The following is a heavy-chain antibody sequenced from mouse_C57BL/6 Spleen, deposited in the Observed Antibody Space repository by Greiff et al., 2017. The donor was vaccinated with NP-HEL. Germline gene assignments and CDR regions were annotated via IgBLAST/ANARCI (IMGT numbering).Heavy chain of an antibody. J-gene: IGHJ1*03. D-gene: IGHD1-1*01. CDR1: GFSLTSYG. Sequence: QVQLKESGPGLVQPSQSLSITCTVSGFSLTSYGVHWVRQSPGKGLEWLGVIWSGGSTDYNAAFISRLSISKDNSTSQVFFKMNSLQADDTAIYYCARNSRSWYFDVWGTGTTVTVSS. CDR3: ARNSRSWYFDV. CDR2: IWSGGST. V-gene: IGHV2-2*01.